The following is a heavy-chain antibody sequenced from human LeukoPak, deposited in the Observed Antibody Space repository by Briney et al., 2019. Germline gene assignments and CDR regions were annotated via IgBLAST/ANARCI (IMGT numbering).Heavy chain of an antibody. CDR2: INPNSGGT. J-gene: IGHJ5*02. D-gene: IGHD6-13*01. V-gene: IGHV1-2*02. Sequence: GASVKVSCKASGYTFTGYYMHWVRQAPGQGLEWMGWINPNSGGTNYAQKFQGRVTMTRDTSISTAYMELSRLRSDDTAVYYCARDLTVMSRWAAAGRGSDPWGQGTLVTVSS. CDR1: GYTFTGYY. CDR3: ARDLTVMSRWAAAGRGSDP.